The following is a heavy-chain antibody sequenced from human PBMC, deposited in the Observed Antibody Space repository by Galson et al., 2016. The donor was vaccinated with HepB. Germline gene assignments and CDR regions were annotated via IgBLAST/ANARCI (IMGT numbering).Heavy chain of an antibody. Sequence: SLRLSCAASGITFSKYGMHWVRQAPGRGLEWVAVIWYDGSNKNYADSVKGRFTISRDNPKNTLYLQMTSLRAEDTALYYCTRDPSPGAFDIWGQGTMVVVAS. D-gene: IGHD1-1*01. V-gene: IGHV3-33*01. CDR1: GITFSKYG. CDR2: IWYDGSNK. J-gene: IGHJ3*02. CDR3: TRDPSPGAFDI.